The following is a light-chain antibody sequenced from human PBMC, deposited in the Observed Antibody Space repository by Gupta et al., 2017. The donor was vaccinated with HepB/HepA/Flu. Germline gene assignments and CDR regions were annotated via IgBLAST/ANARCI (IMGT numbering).Light chain of an antibody. J-gene: IGLJ2*01. CDR3: QAWDSSTA. Sequence: YDMTQQPSVSVSPGQTASITCSGDKLGDKYACWYQQKPGQSPVLVIYQDSKRPSGIPERFSGSNSGNTATLTISGTQAMDEADYYWQAWDSSTAIGGGTKLTVL. CDR2: QDS. CDR1: KLGDKY. V-gene: IGLV3-1*01.